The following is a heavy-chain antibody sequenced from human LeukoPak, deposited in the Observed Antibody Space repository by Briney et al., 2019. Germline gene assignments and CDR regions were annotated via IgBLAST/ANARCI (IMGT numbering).Heavy chain of an antibody. CDR2: ISSSSSYI. D-gene: IGHD6-13*01. V-gene: IGHV3-21*01. CDR3: ARDGLAAAGMTRAFDI. J-gene: IGHJ3*02. CDR1: GFTFSSYS. Sequence: KPGGSLRLSCAASGFTFSSYSMNWVRRAPGKGLEWVSSISSSSSYIYYADSVKGRFTISRDNAKNSLYLQMNSLRAEDTAVYYCARDGLAAAGMTRAFDIWGQGTMVTVSS.